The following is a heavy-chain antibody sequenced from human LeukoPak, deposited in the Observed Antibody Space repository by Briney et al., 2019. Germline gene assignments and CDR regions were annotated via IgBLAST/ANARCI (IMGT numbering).Heavy chain of an antibody. V-gene: IGHV3-48*03. Sequence: GGSLRLSCAASGFMFRSFEMYWVREAPGKGLEWVAYISSGGTTMYYAHSVKGRFTISRDDAKNSLFLQMNRLRAEDTAVYYCALLAVASDFDYWGQGTLVTVS. J-gene: IGHJ4*02. CDR3: ALLAVASDFDY. CDR2: ISSGGTTM. CDR1: GFMFRSFE. D-gene: IGHD6-19*01.